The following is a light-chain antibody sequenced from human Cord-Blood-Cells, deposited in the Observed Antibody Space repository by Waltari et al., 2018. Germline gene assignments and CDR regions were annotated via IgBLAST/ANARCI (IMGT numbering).Light chain of an antibody. Sequence: IVMSQYPASLAVSVGERATLHSQPCQSVLYSANNTNYLAWYQQKPGHPPKLLIYWASNRDARVPDRFSGSGSGTDFTLTISSQQAEDGALYCYQEYRSTPVTFGGGTKAEIK. CDR3: QEYRSTPVT. V-gene: IGKV4-1*01. CDR1: QSVLYSANNTNY. J-gene: IGKJ4*01. CDR2: WAS.